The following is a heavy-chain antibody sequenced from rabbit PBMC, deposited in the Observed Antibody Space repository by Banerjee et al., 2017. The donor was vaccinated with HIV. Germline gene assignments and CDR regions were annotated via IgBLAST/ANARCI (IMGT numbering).Heavy chain of an antibody. CDR3: ATMDTHGYGGYAYAYFNL. J-gene: IGHJ4*01. CDR2: IYAGSSGST. D-gene: IGHD6-1*01. CDR1: GFSFSSGYY. V-gene: IGHV1S40*01. Sequence: QSLEESGGGLVKPGGTLTLTCKASGFSFSSGYYMCWVRQAPGKGLEWIACIYAGSSGSTYYASWAKGRFTISKTSSTTVTLQMTSLTAADTATYFCATMDTHGYGGYAYAYFNLWGQGTLVTVS.